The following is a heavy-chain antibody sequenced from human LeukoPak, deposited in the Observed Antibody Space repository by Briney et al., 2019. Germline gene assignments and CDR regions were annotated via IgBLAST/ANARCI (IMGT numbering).Heavy chain of an antibody. D-gene: IGHD5/OR15-5a*01. V-gene: IGHV3-43*02. Sequence: PGGSLRLSCAASGFTFHNYAIHWVRQAPGKGLEWVSLTSGDGITTYFADSVKGRFTISRDNSKSSLFLQMNSLRTEDTALYYCARDHVYGGADYWDQGTLVTVSS. CDR3: ARDHVYGGADY. CDR1: GFTFHNYA. CDR2: TSGDGITT. J-gene: IGHJ4*02.